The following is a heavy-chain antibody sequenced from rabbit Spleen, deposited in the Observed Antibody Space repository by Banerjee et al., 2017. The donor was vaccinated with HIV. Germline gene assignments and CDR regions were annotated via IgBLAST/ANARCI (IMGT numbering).Heavy chain of an antibody. Sequence: QEQLKESGGGLVQPGGSLKLSCTASGFDFSSYGVSWVRQAPGKGLEWIGYIDPIFHISTYATWVNGRFTISRDNAQNTVFLQMTSLTAADTATYFCARDLVGVIGWNFSLWGPGTLVTVS. D-gene: IGHD4-1*01. J-gene: IGHJ4*01. CDR1: GFDFSSYG. CDR3: ARDLVGVIGWNFSL. CDR2: IDPIFHIS. V-gene: IGHV1S47*01.